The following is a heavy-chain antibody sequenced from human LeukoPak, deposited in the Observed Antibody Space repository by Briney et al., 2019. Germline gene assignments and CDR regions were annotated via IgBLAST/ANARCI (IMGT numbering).Heavy chain of an antibody. CDR3: AREVVIFPDYYYYGMDV. D-gene: IGHD3-9*01. J-gene: IGHJ6*02. V-gene: IGHV3-48*04. CDR1: EFTFSSYW. CDR2: ISRSGDTL. Sequence: GGSLRLSCAASEFTFSSYWMSWVRQAPGKGLEWISYISRSGDTLYYADSVEGRFTISRDNAKNSLFLQMNSLRADDTAVYYCAREVVIFPDYYYYGMDVWGQGTTVTVSS.